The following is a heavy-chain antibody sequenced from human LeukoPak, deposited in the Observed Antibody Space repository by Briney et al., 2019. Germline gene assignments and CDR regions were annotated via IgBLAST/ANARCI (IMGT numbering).Heavy chain of an antibody. D-gene: IGHD3-3*01. CDR3: AKGRIWSGHYFDY. CDR1: GFTFSSYA. Sequence: GGSLRLPCAASGFTFSSYAMSWVRQAPGKGLEWVSAISGSGGSTYYADSVKGRFTISRDNSKNTLYLQMNSLRAEDTAVYYCAKGRIWSGHYFDYWGQGTLVTVSS. J-gene: IGHJ4*02. CDR2: ISGSGGST. V-gene: IGHV3-23*01.